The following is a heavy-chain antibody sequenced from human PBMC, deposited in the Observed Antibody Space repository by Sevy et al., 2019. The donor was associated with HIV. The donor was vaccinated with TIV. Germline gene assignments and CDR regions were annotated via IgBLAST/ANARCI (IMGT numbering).Heavy chain of an antibody. CDR3: AKDFTGYNGMDV. J-gene: IGHJ6*02. Sequence: GGCLRLSCVVSGIIFTSSGMHWVRQAPGKGLEWVAVISYHGRDKFYADSVKGRFNISKDNSKNILYLQMNGLRIEDTAVYYCAKDFTGYNGMDVWGQGTMVTVSS. CDR1: GIIFTSSG. V-gene: IGHV3-30*18. CDR2: ISYHGRDK. D-gene: IGHD3-9*01.